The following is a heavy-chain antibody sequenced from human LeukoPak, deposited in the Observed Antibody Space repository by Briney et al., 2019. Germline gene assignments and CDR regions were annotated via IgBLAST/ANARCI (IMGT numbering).Heavy chain of an antibody. CDR3: ARAGVVPAAIKGKETWHWFDP. V-gene: IGHV4-34*01. J-gene: IGHJ5*02. D-gene: IGHD2-2*01. CDR1: GGSFSGYY. CDR2: INHSGST. Sequence: PSETLSLTCAVYGGSFSGYYWSWIRQPPGKGLEWIGEINHSGSTNYNPSLKSRVTISVDTSKNQFSLKLSSVTAVDTAVYYCARAGVVPAAIKGKETWHWFDPWGQGTLVTVSS.